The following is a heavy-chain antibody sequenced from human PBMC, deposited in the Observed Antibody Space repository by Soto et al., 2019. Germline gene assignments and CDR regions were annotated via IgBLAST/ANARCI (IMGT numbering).Heavy chain of an antibody. CDR2: SSAYHGKT. V-gene: IGHV1-18*01. J-gene: IGHJ4*02. D-gene: IGHD3-3*01. CDR3: ASAPIDGLYDFWSGHPMD. CDR1: GYTFTSYG. Sequence: QVQLVQSGAEVKKPGASVKVSCKASGYTFTSYGISWVRQATGQGLEWMGWSSAYHGKTNYAQKLQGRVTMTTDTSTSTAYMELRSLRSDDTAVYYCASAPIDGLYDFWSGHPMDWGQGTLVTVSS.